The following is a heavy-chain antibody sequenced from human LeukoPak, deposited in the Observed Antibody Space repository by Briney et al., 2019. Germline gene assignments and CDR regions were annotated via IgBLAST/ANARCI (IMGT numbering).Heavy chain of an antibody. J-gene: IGHJ3*02. CDR2: LLHSGST. CDR3: ARHTSHYFDSIGYYAFDI. V-gene: IGHV4-38-2*01. D-gene: IGHD3-22*01. CDR1: GYSISSGYY. Sequence: SETLSLTCAVSGYSISSGYYWGWIRQPPGKGLEWIGSLLHSGSTYQNPSLKSRVTISDDTSMNQFSLKLSSVTAADTAVYYCARHTSHYFDSIGYYAFDIWGQGTVVSVS.